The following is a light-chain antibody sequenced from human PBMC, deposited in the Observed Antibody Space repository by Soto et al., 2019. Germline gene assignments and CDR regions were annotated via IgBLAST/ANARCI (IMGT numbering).Light chain of an antibody. V-gene: IGKV2-28*01. Sequence: DVVMTQSPLSLPVTPGEPASISCRSSQSLLHRNGFHYLDWYLQKPGQSPQLLIYLGSYRASGVPDRCSGSGSGTDFILKISRVEAEDVGVYYCMQGLETLTFGPGTRLEIK. CDR2: LGS. CDR1: QSLLHRNGFHY. CDR3: MQGLETLT. J-gene: IGKJ5*01.